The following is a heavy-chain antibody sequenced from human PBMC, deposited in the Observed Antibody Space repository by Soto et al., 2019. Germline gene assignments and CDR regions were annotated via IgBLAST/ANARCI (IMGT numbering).Heavy chain of an antibody. Sequence: QVQLQESGPGLVKPSQTLSLTCSISGASISSDDYYWSWFRQPPGKGLEWIGYISYSGSTYYNPSLQRSITISVDTSKTQFSLILSSGTAAATAVFYCARDVNNYYGMDVWGQGTTVTVSS. V-gene: IGHV4-30-4*01. CDR3: ARDVNNYYGMDV. CDR2: ISYSGST. CDR1: GASISSDDYY. J-gene: IGHJ6*02.